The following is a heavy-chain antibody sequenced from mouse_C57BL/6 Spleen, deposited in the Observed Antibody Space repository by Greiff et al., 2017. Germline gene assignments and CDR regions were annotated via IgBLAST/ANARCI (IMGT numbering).Heavy chain of an antibody. J-gene: IGHJ2*01. Sequence: QVQLQQPGAELVMPGASVKLSCKASGYTFTSYWMHWVKQRPGQGLEWIGEIDPSDSYTNYNQKFKGKSTLTVDKSSSTAYMQLSSLTSEDSAVYCCARSIITTVVATPFGDWGQGTTLTVSS. CDR3: ARSIITTVVATPFGD. D-gene: IGHD1-1*01. CDR2: IDPSDSYT. V-gene: IGHV1-69*01. CDR1: GYTFTSYW.